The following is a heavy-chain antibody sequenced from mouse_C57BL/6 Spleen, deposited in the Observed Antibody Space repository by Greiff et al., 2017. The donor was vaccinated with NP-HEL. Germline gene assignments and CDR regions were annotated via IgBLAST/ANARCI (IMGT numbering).Heavy chain of an antibody. D-gene: IGHD2-1*01. V-gene: IGHV1-81*01. Sequence: VQLQQSGAELARPGASVKLSCKASGYTFTSYGISWVKQRTGQGLEWIGEIYPRSGNTYYNEKFKGKATLTADKSSSTAYMELRSLTSEDSAVYFCARLSYYDYYAMDYWGQGTSVTVSS. CDR1: GYTFTSYG. CDR2: IYPRSGNT. J-gene: IGHJ4*01. CDR3: ARLSYYDYYAMDY.